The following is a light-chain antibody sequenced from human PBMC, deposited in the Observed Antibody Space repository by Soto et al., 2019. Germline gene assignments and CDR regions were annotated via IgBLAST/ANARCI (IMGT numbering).Light chain of an antibody. J-gene: IGLJ2*01. CDR2: LNSDGRH. CDR1: SGHSSYA. CDR3: QTWAPGTHVV. Sequence: QSVLTQSPSASASLGASVKLTCTLSSGHSSYAIAWHQQQPEKGPRYLMKLNSDGRHSKGDGIPDRFSGSSSGAERYLTISSLQSEDEADYYCQTWAPGTHVVFCGGTKLTVL. V-gene: IGLV4-69*01.